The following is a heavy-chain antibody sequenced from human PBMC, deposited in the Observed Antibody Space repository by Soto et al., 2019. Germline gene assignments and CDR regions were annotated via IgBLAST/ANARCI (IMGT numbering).Heavy chain of an antibody. CDR1: GFILSDYG. CDR3: VRWNGVGDH. V-gene: IGHV3-23*01. CDR2: FSGGGGGT. Sequence: EVQLLDSGGGLVQPGGSLRLSCAVSGFILSDYGVTWVRQAPGKGLEWVSGFSGGGGGTFYADSVKGRFIISRDDSKNTAYLQMNSLGVEDTAVYYCVRWNGVGDHWGQGTLVTVSS. J-gene: IGHJ4*02. D-gene: IGHD1-1*01.